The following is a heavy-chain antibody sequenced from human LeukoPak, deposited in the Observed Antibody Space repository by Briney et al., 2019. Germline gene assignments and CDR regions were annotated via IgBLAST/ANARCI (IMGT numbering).Heavy chain of an antibody. CDR1: GYTFTGYY. D-gene: IGHD4-17*01. Sequence: ASVKVSCKASGYTFTGYYMHWVRQAPGQGLEWMGWINPNSGNTGYAQKFQGRVTMTRNTSISTAYMELSSLRSEDTAVYYCARVAAVTTGYNWFGPWGQGTLVTVSS. J-gene: IGHJ5*02. V-gene: IGHV1-8*02. CDR2: INPNSGNT. CDR3: ARVAAVTTGYNWFGP.